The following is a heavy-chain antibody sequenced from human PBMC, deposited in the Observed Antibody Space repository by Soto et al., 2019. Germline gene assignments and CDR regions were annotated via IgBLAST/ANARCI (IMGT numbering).Heavy chain of an antibody. V-gene: IGHV3-33*01. J-gene: IGHJ4*02. CDR3: AREGTMVRGVDC. Sequence: QVQLVESGGGAVQPGRSLRLSCAASGFTFSSYGMNWVRQAPGKGLEWVALIWYDGSNKYYVDSVKGRFSISRDKSKNTPDLQMNSLRTEDTAVYYCAREGTMVRGVDCWGQGTLVTVSS. CDR2: IWYDGSNK. D-gene: IGHD3-10*01. CDR1: GFTFSSYG.